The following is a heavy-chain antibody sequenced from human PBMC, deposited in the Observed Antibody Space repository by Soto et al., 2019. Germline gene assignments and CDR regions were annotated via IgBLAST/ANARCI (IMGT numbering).Heavy chain of an antibody. J-gene: IGHJ3*02. D-gene: IGHD6-13*01. Sequence: GESLKISCAASGFTFSSYAMSWVRQAPGKGLEWVSTIIGSGGSTYYADSVKGRFTISRDNSKNTLYLQMNSLRAEDTAVYYCAKDWASSSWYWNYVFDIWGQGTMVTVSS. V-gene: IGHV3-23*01. CDR2: IIGSGGST. CDR1: GFTFSSYA. CDR3: AKDWASSSWYWNYVFDI.